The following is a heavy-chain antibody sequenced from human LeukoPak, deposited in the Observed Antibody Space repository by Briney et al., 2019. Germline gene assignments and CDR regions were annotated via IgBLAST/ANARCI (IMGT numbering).Heavy chain of an antibody. Sequence: GESLKISCKGSGYSFTNYWIGWVRQLPGKGLEWMGIIYPGDSDARYSPSFQGQVTISADRSISTAYLQWSSLKPSDTAVYYCARLPTLSPGDSRNFDYWGQGTRVTVSS. D-gene: IGHD3-22*01. CDR3: ARLPTLSPGDSRNFDY. CDR2: IYPGDSDA. CDR1: GYSFTNYW. J-gene: IGHJ4*02. V-gene: IGHV5-51*01.